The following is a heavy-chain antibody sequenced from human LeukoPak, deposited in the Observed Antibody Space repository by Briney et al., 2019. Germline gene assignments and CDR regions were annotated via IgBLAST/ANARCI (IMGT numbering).Heavy chain of an antibody. CDR1: GGSIIAYY. J-gene: IGHJ3*02. V-gene: IGHV4-4*07. CDR3: ARSVSWGLFFRDDAYDI. CDR2: IHTGGST. Sequence: SETLSLTCTVSGGSIIAYYWSWIRQPAGQGLEGGGRIHTGGSTNYNHYLKSRVTTSVATTKKQFSLMLSSVSAADTAAYCCARSVSWGLFFRDDAYDIWGRGTMVTASS. D-gene: IGHD2-21*01.